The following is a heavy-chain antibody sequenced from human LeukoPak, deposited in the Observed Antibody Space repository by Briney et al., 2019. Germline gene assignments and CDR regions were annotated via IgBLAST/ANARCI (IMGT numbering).Heavy chain of an antibody. V-gene: IGHV4-59*12. CDR1: GDSISNYY. D-gene: IGHD6-13*01. CDR3: ARGVRGYSSRKFDY. CDR2: IYYSGST. J-gene: IGHJ4*02. Sequence: SETLSLTCSVSGDSISNYYWSWIRQSPGKGLEWIGYIYYSGSTNYNPSLKSRVTISVDTSKNQFSLKLSSVTAADTAVYYCARGVRGYSSRKFDYWGQGTLVTVSS.